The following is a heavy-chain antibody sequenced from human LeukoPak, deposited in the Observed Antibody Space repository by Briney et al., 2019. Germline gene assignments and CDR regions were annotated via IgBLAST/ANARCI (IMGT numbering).Heavy chain of an antibody. Sequence: PSQTLSLTCTVSGGSFSSGSDYWSWIRQPAGKGLEWIGRIYTSGSTHYNPSLKSRDTISVDTSKNQFSMKLSSVTAADTDVYYCARDTSWLQFENWGQGTLVTVSS. D-gene: IGHD5-24*01. CDR2: IYTSGST. CDR1: GGSFSSGSDY. V-gene: IGHV4-61*02. CDR3: ARDTSWLQFEN. J-gene: IGHJ4*02.